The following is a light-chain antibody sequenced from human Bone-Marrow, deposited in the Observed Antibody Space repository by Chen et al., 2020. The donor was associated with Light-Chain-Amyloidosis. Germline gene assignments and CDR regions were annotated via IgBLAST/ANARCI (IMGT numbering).Light chain of an antibody. CDR2: EDS. J-gene: IGLJ2*01. Sequence: SYELTQPPSVAVSPGQTARLTCSGDALRKKYAYWYQQKPVQAPVLVIYEDSKRPAGIPERCSGSSSVTMATLTISGAQVEDEADYYCYSTDSSGNHLVFGGGTKLTVL. CDR1: ALRKKY. CDR3: YSTDSSGNHLV. V-gene: IGLV3-10*01.